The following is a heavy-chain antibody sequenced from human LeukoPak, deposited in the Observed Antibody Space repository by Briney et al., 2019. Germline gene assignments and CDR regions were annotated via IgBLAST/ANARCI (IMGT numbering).Heavy chain of an antibody. CDR3: ARGYYSNSYDY. V-gene: IGHV1-46*01. CDR2: INPSGGST. Sequence: ASVKVSCKASGYTFTRHYMHWVRQAPGQGLEWMAIINPSGGSTGYAQKFRDRLTVTRDTSTNTVYMELSSLMSEDTAVYYCARGYYSNSYDYWGQGTLVTVSS. CDR1: GYTFTRHY. J-gene: IGHJ4*02. D-gene: IGHD4-11*01.